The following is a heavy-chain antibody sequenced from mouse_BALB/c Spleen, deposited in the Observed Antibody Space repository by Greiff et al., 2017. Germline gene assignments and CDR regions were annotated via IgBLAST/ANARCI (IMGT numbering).Heavy chain of an antibody. D-gene: IGHD2-10*01. J-gene: IGHJ3*01. CDR1: GYSITSDYA. Sequence: DVKLQESGPGLVKPSQSLSLTCTVTGYSITSDYAWNWIRQFPGNKLEWMGYISYSGSTSYNPSLKSRISITRDTSKNQFFLQLNSVTTEDTATYYCARKAYYGNYEAWFAYWGQGTLVTVSA. CDR2: ISYSGST. CDR3: ARKAYYGNYEAWFAY. V-gene: IGHV3-2*02.